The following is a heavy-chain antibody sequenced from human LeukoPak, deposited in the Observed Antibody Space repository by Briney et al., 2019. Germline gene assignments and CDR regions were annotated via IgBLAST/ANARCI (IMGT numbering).Heavy chain of an antibody. CDR1: GYTFTGYY. D-gene: IGHD5-24*01. J-gene: IGHJ6*03. V-gene: IGHV1-2*02. CDR3: AREGYTFPSYYYYMDV. Sequence: ASVNVSCKASGYTFTGYYMHWVRQAPGQGLEWMGWINPNSGGTNYAQKFQGRVTMTRDTSISTAYMELSRLRSDDTAVYYCAREGYTFPSYYYYMDVWGKGTTVTVSS. CDR2: INPNSGGT.